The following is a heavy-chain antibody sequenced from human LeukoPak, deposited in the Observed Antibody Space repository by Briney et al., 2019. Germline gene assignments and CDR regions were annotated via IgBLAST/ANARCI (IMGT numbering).Heavy chain of an antibody. Sequence: SVKVSCKASGVTFSSYAISWVRQAPGQGLEWMGGIIPIFGAANYAQKFQGRVTITADESTSTAYMELSSLRSEDTAVYYCARFGLGVSGYDFSDYWGQGPLVTVSS. CDR3: ARFGLGVSGYDFSDY. J-gene: IGHJ4*02. CDR1: GVTFSSYA. D-gene: IGHD5-12*01. V-gene: IGHV1-69*01. CDR2: IIPIFGAA.